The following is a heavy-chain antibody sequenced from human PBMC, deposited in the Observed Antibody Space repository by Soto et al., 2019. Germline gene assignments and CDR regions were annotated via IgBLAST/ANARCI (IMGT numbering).Heavy chain of an antibody. J-gene: IGHJ4*02. CDR2: INYSGST. CDR3: ARASDYDRQFDY. Sequence: SETLSLTCTVSGVSISTYYWSWIRQPPGKGLEWIAYINYSGSTNYNPSLKSRVTISVDTSKSQVSLKVTSVTAADTAVYYCARASDYDRQFDYWGQGTLVTVSS. V-gene: IGHV4-59*08. CDR1: GVSISTYY. D-gene: IGHD3-22*01.